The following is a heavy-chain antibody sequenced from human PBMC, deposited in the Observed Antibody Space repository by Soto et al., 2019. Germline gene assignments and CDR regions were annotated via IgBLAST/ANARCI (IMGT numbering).Heavy chain of an antibody. J-gene: IGHJ5*02. CDR2: IDAGNGNT. CDR1: GYTFTSYA. V-gene: IGHV1-3*01. CDR3: ARDVGVCGGSCYLPKSNWFDP. D-gene: IGHD2-15*01. Sequence: GASVKVSCKASGYTFTSYAMHWVRQAPGQRLEWMGWIDAGNGNTKYSQKFQGRVTITRDTSASTAYMELSSLRSEDTAVYYCARDVGVCGGSCYLPKSNWFDPWGQGALVTVSS.